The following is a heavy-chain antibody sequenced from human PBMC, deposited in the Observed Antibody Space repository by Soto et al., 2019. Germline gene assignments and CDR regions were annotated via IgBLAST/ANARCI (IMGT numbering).Heavy chain of an antibody. J-gene: IGHJ3*02. D-gene: IGHD6-13*01. CDR1: GFSFSVSA. CDR3: TESSGWSDDAFDI. V-gene: IGHV3-73*01. Sequence: GGSLRLSCAGSGFSFSVSAIHWVRQASGKGLEWVGRIRAKTNNYATAYAASVEGRFTISRDDSKNTAYLQMNSLKTEDTAVYYCTESSGWSDDAFDIWGQGTMVTVSS. CDR2: IRAKTNNYAT.